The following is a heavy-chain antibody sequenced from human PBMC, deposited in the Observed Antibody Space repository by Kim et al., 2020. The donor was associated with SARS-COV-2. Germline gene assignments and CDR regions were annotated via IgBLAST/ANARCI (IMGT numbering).Heavy chain of an antibody. J-gene: IGHJ6*02. V-gene: IGHV1-46*01. D-gene: IGHD3-3*01. CDR2: INPSGGST. Sequence: ASVKVSCKASGYTFTSYYMHWVRQAPGQGLEWMGIINPSGGSTSYAQKFQGRVTMTRDTSTSTVYMELSSLRSEDTAVYYCATHNAPLRFLMSNYYYYGMDVWGQGTTVTVSS. CDR1: GYTFTSYY. CDR3: ATHNAPLRFLMSNYYYYGMDV.